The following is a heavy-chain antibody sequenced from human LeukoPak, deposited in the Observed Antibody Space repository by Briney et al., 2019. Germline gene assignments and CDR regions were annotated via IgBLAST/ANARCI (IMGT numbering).Heavy chain of an antibody. J-gene: IGHJ4*02. CDR3: ARDLWIGELSLFDY. CDR2: ISSSGDTL. D-gene: IGHD3-10*01. Sequence: TGGSLRLSCAASGFTFSSYEMNWVRQAPGKGLEWVSYISSSGDTLYYADSVKGRFTISRDNAKNSLYLQMNSLRAEDTAFYYCARDLWIGELSLFDYWGQGTLVTVSS. CDR1: GFTFSSYE. V-gene: IGHV3-48*03.